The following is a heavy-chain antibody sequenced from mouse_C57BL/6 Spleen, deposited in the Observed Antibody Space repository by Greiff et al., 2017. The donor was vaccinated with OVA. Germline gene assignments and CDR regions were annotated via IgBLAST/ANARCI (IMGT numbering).Heavy chain of an antibody. CDR3: ARYYGSSYWYFDF. CDR1: GYTFTSYW. V-gene: IGHV1-72*01. Sequence: VQLQQPGAELVKPGASVKLSCKASGYTFTSYWMHWVKQRPGRGLEWIGRIDPNSGGTKYNEKFQSKATLTVDKSSSTAYMQLISLTSEDSAVYYCARYYGSSYWYFDFWGTGTTVTVSS. D-gene: IGHD1-1*01. J-gene: IGHJ1*03. CDR2: IDPNSGGT.